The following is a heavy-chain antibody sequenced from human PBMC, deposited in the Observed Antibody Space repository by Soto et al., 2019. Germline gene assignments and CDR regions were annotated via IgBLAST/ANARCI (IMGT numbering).Heavy chain of an antibody. CDR1: GGTFSSYT. CDR2: IIPILGIA. Sequence: GASVKVSCKASGGTFSSYTISWVRQAPGQGLEWMGRIIPILGIANYAQKFQGRVTITADKSTSTAYMELSSLRSEDTAVYYCARRLGGYSGYDPWGQGTLVTVSS. CDR3: ARRLGGYSGYDP. J-gene: IGHJ5*02. V-gene: IGHV1-69*02. D-gene: IGHD5-12*01.